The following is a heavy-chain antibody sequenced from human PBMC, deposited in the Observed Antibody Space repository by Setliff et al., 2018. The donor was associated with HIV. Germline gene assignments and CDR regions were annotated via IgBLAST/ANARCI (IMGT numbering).Heavy chain of an antibody. D-gene: IGHD3-3*01. V-gene: IGHV3-23*01. CDR2: ISGSADST. CDR3: ARDRASVRDTIFGGAQYYYYMDV. Sequence: PGGSLRLSCAASGFIFSSYAMNWVRQAPGKGLEWVSAISGSADSTYYAHSVRGRFTISRDNSKNTLYLQMNSLRADDTAVYYCARDRASVRDTIFGGAQYYYYMDVWGKGTTVTVSS. CDR1: GFIFSSYA. J-gene: IGHJ6*03.